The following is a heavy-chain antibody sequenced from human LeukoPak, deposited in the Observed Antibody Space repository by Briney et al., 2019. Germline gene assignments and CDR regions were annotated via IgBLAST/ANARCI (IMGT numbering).Heavy chain of an antibody. CDR1: GITLSNYG. V-gene: IGHV3-23*01. CDR2: ISDSGGST. Sequence: GGSLRLSCAVSGITLSNYGMSWVRQAPGKGLEWVAGISDSGGSTNYADSVKGRFTISRDNPKNTLYLQMNSLRAEDTAVYFCAKRGVVIRVILVGFHKEAYYFDSWGRGALVTVSS. J-gene: IGHJ4*02. D-gene: IGHD3-22*01. CDR3: AKRGVVIRVILVGFHKEAYYFDS.